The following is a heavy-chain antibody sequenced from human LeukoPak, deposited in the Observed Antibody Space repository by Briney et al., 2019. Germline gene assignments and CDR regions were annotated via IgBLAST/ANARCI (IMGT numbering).Heavy chain of an antibody. J-gene: IGHJ4*02. Sequence: ASVKVSCKVSGYTLTELSMHWVRQAPGKGLEWMGGFDPEDGETIYAQKFQGRVTMTKDTSTDTAYMELSSLRSEDTAVYYCAALVWSGYSYWGQGTLVTVSS. V-gene: IGHV1-24*01. CDR3: AALVWSGYSY. CDR1: GYTLTELS. D-gene: IGHD3-3*01. CDR2: FDPEDGET.